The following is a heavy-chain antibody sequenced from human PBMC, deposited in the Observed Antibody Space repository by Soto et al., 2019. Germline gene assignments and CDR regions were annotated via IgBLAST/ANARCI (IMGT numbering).Heavy chain of an antibody. V-gene: IGHV3-30-3*01. CDR1: GFTFSSYA. Sequence: GGSLRLSCAASGFTFSSYAMHWVRQAPGKGLEWVAVISYDGSNKYYADSVKGRFTISRDNSKNTLYLQMNSLRAEDTAVYYCARDRGDYYYYYGMDVWGQGTTVTVS. D-gene: IGHD6-25*01. CDR2: ISYDGSNK. CDR3: ARDRGDYYYYYGMDV. J-gene: IGHJ6*02.